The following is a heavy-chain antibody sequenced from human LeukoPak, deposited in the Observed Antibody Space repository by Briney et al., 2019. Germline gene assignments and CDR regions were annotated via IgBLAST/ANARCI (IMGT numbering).Heavy chain of an antibody. J-gene: IGHJ4*02. Sequence: GGSLRLFCAASVFTFCTSSMRWVRQAPGKGLKCVSYISSSRTIYYADSVKGRFIISRDNAKNSLYLQMNSLRDEDTAVYYCARDYYYDSSGSFDYWGQGTLVTVSS. CDR2: ISSSRTI. D-gene: IGHD3-22*01. CDR3: ARDYYYDSSGSFDY. V-gene: IGHV3-48*02. CDR1: VFTFCTSS.